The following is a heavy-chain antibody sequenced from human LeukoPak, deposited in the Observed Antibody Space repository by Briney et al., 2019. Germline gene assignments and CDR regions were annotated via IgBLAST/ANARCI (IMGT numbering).Heavy chain of an antibody. J-gene: IGHJ6*03. CDR2: ISSSGGST. CDR3: AKGPVYSSSDYYYMDV. CDR1: GFTFNNYA. Sequence: GGSLRLSCAASGFTFNNYAMSWVRQAPGKGLEWVSSISSSGGSTFYADSVKGRFTISRDNSKNTLYLQMNSLRAEDTAVYYCAKGPVYSSSDYYYMDVWGKGTTVTVSS. V-gene: IGHV3-23*01. D-gene: IGHD6-6*01.